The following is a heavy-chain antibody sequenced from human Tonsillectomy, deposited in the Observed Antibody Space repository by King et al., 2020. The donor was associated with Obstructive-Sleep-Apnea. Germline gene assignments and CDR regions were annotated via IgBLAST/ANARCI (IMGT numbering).Heavy chain of an antibody. CDR3: ARDKSTTTYAMDV. D-gene: IGHD5/OR15-5a*01. J-gene: IGHJ6*02. Sequence: QLQESGPGLVKPSETLSLTCTVSGGSISSTHYYRGWIRQPPGKGLEWIGSVYSRGSTYYNPSLKSPVTISVDTSKNQFSLRLSSVTAADTAVYYCARDKSTTTYAMDVWGQGTTVTVSS. CDR1: GGSISSTHYY. CDR2: VYSRGST. V-gene: IGHV4-39*07.